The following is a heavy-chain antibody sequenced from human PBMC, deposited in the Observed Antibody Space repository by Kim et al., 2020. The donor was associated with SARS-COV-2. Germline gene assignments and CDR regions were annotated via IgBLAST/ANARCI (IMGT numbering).Heavy chain of an antibody. CDR1: GFTFTNAW. J-gene: IGHJ4*02. D-gene: IGHD7-27*01. V-gene: IGHV3-15*01. CDR3: TTEYWGSFNY. Sequence: GGSLRLSCAGSGFTFTNAWMSWVRQAPGKGLEWVGRIKSNADGGTSDYAAPVKGRFTISRDDSKDTLYLQMNSLKTEDTAVYYCTTEYWGSFNYWGQGTL. CDR2: IKSNADGGTS.